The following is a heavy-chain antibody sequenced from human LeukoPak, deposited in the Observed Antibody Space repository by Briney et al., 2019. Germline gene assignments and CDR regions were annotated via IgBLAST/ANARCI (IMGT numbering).Heavy chain of an antibody. J-gene: IGHJ4*02. D-gene: IGHD4-17*01. CDR2: IYHSGST. CDR3: ASTSYGDYFDY. CDR1: GGSISSYY. V-gene: IGHV4-59*12. Sequence: PSETLSLTCTVSGGSISSYYWSWIRQPPGKGLEWIGYIYHSGSTYYNPSLKSRVTISVDRSKNQFSLKLSSVTAADTAVYYCASTSYGDYFDYWGQGTLVTVSS.